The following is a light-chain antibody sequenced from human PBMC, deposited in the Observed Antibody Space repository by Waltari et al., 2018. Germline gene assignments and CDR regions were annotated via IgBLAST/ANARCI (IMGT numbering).Light chain of an antibody. CDR3: SSYTSSSTWV. Sequence: QSALTQPASVSGSPGQSITISCPGTSSDVGGYNYASWYQQHPGKAHKLRIYEVSNRPSGVSNRFSCSKSGNTASLTISGLQAEDEADYYCSSYTSSSTWVFGGGTKLTVL. V-gene: IGLV2-14*01. CDR2: EVS. CDR1: SSDVGGYNY. J-gene: IGLJ3*02.